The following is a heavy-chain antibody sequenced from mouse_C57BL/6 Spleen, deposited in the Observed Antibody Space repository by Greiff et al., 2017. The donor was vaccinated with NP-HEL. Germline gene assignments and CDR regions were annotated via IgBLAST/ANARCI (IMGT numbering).Heavy chain of an antibody. CDR1: GYTFPDYY. J-gene: IGHJ2*01. CDR3: ARREDDGYLDY. CDR2: INPTNGGT. V-gene: IGHV1-18*01. D-gene: IGHD2-3*01. Sequence: HLPQSGPELVKPGASVQLSCKASGYTFPDYYMAWVKQSPGQSLEWIGDINPTNGGTIYNQKFKGKATLTVDKSSSTAYMELRSLTSEDTAVYYWARREDDGYLDYGGQGTTLTVSS.